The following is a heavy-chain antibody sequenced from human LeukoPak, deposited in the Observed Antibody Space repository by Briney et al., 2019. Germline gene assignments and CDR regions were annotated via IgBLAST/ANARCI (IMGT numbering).Heavy chain of an antibody. CDR2: ISASSAYM. CDR3: ARDFSETLGV. V-gene: IGHV3-21*01. CDR1: GFTFSSYA. Sequence: PGGALRLSCAASGFTFSSYAMNWVRQAPGKGVEWVSSISASSAYMYYAASVKGRHTISRDNAKNSLYLQMNRLRAEDTAVYYCARDFSETLGVWGQGTLVTVSS. J-gene: IGHJ4*02. D-gene: IGHD3-10*01.